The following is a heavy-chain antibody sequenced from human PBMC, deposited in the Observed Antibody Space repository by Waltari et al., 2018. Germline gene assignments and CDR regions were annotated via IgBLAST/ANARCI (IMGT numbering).Heavy chain of an antibody. CDR2: VYDAGTS. D-gene: IGHD2-2*01. CDR1: RGSLNTYF. J-gene: IGHJ4*02. Sequence: QVQLQESGPGLVTPSETLSLTCVVRGSLNTYFWSWLRQPPGEGLEWMCYVYDAGTSDSNPSLKSRVTISLDTSKNQFSLSLHSATTADTAVYYCARSTSRYCSRTACFPYFFDYWGPGILVTVSS. CDR3: ARSTSRYCSRTACFPYFFDY. V-gene: IGHV4-59*01.